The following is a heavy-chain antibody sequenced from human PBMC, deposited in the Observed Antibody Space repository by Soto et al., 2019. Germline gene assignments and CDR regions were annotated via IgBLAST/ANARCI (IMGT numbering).Heavy chain of an antibody. CDR3: ARDAHVDTAMLGSHPTDY. CDR2: IIPIFGTA. J-gene: IGHJ4*02. CDR1: GGTFSSYA. D-gene: IGHD5-18*01. Sequence: SVKVSCKASGGTFSSYAISWVRQAPGQGLEWMGGIIPIFGTANYAQKFQGRVTITADESTSTAYMELSSLRSEDTAVYYCARDAHVDTAMLGSHPTDYRGQGTLVTVSS. V-gene: IGHV1-69*13.